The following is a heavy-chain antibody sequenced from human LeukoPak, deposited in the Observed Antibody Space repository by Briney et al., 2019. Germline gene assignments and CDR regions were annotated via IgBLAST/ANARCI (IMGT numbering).Heavy chain of an antibody. J-gene: IGHJ4*02. CDR3: AIPSYYGSGSYSY. V-gene: IGHV4-34*01. D-gene: IGHD3-10*01. CDR2: INHSGST. CDR1: GGSFSGYY. Sequence: TSETLSLTCAVYGGSFSGYYWSWIRRPPGKGLEWIGEINHSGSTNCNPSLKSRVTISVDTSKNQFSLKLSSVTAADTAVYYCAIPSYYGSGSYSYWGQGTLVTVSS.